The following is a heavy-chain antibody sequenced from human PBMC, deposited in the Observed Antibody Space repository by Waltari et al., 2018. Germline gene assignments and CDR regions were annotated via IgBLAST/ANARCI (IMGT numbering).Heavy chain of an antibody. CDR1: GSTFSNAW. D-gene: IGHD3-3*01. CDR3: TTPITIFGVVIPY. J-gene: IGHJ4*02. V-gene: IGHV3-15*01. CDR2: IKSKTDGGTT. Sequence: EVQLVESGGGLVKPGGSLRLSCAASGSTFSNAWMSWVRQAPGKGLEWVGRIKSKTDGGTTDYAAPVKGRFTISRDDSKNTLYLQMNSLKTEDTAVYYCTTPITIFGVVIPYWGQGTLVTVSS.